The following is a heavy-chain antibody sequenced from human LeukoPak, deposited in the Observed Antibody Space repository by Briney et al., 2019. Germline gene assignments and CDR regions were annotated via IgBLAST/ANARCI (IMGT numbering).Heavy chain of an antibody. V-gene: IGHV4-59*12. J-gene: IGHJ4*02. D-gene: IGHD6-13*01. CDR2: IYYSGST. Sequence: SETLSLTCTVSGVSISSYYWSWLRQPPGKGLEWIGYIYYSGSTNYNPSLKSRVTISVDTSKNQFSLKLSSVTAADTAVYYCARGQAGTYYFEYWGQGTLVTVSS. CDR1: GVSISSYY. CDR3: ARGQAGTYYFEY.